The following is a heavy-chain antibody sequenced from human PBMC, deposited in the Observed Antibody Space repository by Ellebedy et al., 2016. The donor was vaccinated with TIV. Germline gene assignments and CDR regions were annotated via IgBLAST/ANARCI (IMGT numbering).Heavy chain of an antibody. J-gene: IGHJ6*02. CDR3: ARVKQILAQGQTYGLDV. CDR1: GYTFTAYY. V-gene: IGHV1-2*02. CDR2: INPSSGAT. D-gene: IGHD3-3*02. Sequence: AASVKVSCTASGYTFTAYYIHWVRQAPGQGLEWMGWINPSSGATNYAQKFQGRISVARDTSITTAYMELSRLTSDDTAMYYCARVKQILAQGQTYGLDVWGRGTTVTVSS.